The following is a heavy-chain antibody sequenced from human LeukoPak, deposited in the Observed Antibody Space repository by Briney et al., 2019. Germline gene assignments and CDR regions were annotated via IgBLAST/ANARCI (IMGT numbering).Heavy chain of an antibody. CDR1: GFTFSDYS. D-gene: IGHD5-18*01. V-gene: IGHV3-30*02. CDR3: AKDSIQGDTALDY. Sequence: GGSLRLSCTASGFTFSDYSMNWVRQAPGKGLEWVAFTRFDGSIKYHADSVKGRFTISRDNSKNTLYLQMSSLRAEDTAVFYCAKDSIQGDTALDYWGQGTPVTVSS. CDR2: TRFDGSIK. J-gene: IGHJ4*02.